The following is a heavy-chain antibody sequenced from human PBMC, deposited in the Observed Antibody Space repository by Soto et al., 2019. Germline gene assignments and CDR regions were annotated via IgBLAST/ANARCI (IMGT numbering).Heavy chain of an antibody. D-gene: IGHD3-10*01. CDR2: IWYDGSNK. V-gene: IGHV3-33*01. J-gene: IGHJ4*02. Sequence: QVQLVESGGGVVQPGRSLRLSCAASGFTFSSYGMHWVRQAPGKGLEWVAVIWYDGSNKYYADSVKGRFTISRDNSKNTLYLQMNSLRAEDTAVYYCAGHGDSGIDYWGQGTLVTVSS. CDR1: GFTFSSYG. CDR3: AGHGDSGIDY.